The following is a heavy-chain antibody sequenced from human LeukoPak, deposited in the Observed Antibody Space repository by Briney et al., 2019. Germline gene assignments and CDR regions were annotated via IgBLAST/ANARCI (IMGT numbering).Heavy chain of an antibody. J-gene: IGHJ6*03. CDR2: INHSGST. CDR1: GGSFSGYY. D-gene: IGHD3-9*01. V-gene: IGHV4-34*01. CDR3: ARSTRLVRYYYYYYMDV. Sequence: SETLSLTCAVYGGSFSGYYWSWIRQPPGKGLEWIGEINHSGSTNYNPSLKSRVTISVDTSKNQFSLKLSSVTAADTAVYYCARSTRLVRYYYYYYMDVWGKGTTVTISS.